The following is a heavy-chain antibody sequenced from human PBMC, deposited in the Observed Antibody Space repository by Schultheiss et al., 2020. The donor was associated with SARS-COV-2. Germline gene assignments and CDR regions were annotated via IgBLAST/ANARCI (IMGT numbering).Heavy chain of an antibody. D-gene: IGHD6-19*01. CDR2: ISYDGSNK. V-gene: IGHV3-30-3*01. CDR3: ARDLILGAVAGTWCDY. J-gene: IGHJ4*02. Sequence: GESLKISCAASGFTFSSYAMHWVRQAPGKGLEWVAVISYDGSNKYYADSVKGRFTISRDNSKNTLYLQMNSLRAEDTAVYYCARDLILGAVAGTWCDYWGQGTLVTVSS. CDR1: GFTFSSYA.